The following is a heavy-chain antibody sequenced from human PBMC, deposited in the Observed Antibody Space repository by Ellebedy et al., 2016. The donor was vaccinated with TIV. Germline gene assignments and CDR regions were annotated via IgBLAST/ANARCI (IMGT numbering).Heavy chain of an antibody. CDR3: ARRPDGLDF. CDR1: SDSIRSSVYY. Sequence: SETLSLXXAVFSDSIRSSVYYWAWIRQPPGKGLEWIGSVYSRGGTYYNPSLKSRVSLSVDTSKNQFFLTLSSVTAADTAVYYCARRPDGLDFWGPGTLVTVSS. V-gene: IGHV4-39*01. CDR2: VYSRGGT. J-gene: IGHJ4*02.